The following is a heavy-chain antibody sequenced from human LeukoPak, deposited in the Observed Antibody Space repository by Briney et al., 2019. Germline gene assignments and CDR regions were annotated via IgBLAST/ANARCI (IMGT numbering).Heavy chain of an antibody. D-gene: IGHD1-14*01. J-gene: IGHJ4*02. CDR1: GFTFRRYW. CDR2: TNTAGTIT. V-gene: IGHV3-74*01. Sequence: GGSLRLSCEVSGFTFRRYWMHWVRQVPGKGLLWVARTNTAGTITTYADSVQGRFTMSRDNGQEKLFLQLTSLRVEDTAVYFCVREAMFERSLDRWGQGALVTVSS. CDR3: VREAMFERSLDR.